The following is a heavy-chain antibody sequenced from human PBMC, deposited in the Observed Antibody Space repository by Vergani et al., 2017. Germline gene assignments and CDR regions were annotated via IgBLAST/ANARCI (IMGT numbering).Heavy chain of an antibody. Sequence: QVQLVQSGAEVKKPGASVKVSCKASGYTFTGYYMHWVRQAPGQGLEWMGWINPKSGGTNYAQKFPGWVTRTRDTSISTAYMELSRLRSDDTAVYYCARGRAPSNPFDYWGQGTLVTVSS. J-gene: IGHJ4*02. CDR1: GYTFTGYY. CDR3: ARGRAPSNPFDY. V-gene: IGHV1-2*04. D-gene: IGHD4-11*01. CDR2: INPKSGGT.